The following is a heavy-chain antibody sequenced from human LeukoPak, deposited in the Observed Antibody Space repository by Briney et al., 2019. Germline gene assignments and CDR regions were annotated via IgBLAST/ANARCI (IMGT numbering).Heavy chain of an antibody. CDR2: ISFDETNK. D-gene: IGHD6-13*01. Sequence: GGSLRLSCAASGLTFSSYAMHWVRQAPGKGLEWVAVISFDETNKYYADSVKGRFTISRDNPKNTLYLQMISLRPEDTAVYYCATSPRYKQQLGYFDYWGQGTLVTVSS. V-gene: IGHV3-30-3*01. J-gene: IGHJ4*02. CDR1: GLTFSSYA. CDR3: ATSPRYKQQLGYFDY.